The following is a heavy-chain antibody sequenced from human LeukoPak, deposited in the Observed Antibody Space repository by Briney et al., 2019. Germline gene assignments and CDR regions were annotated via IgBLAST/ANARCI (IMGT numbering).Heavy chain of an antibody. D-gene: IGHD3-9*01. CDR1: GFTFSSYD. CDR2: IRYDGSNK. V-gene: IGHV3-30*02. J-gene: IGHJ4*02. Sequence: PGGSLRLSCAASGFTFSSYDIHWVRQAPGKGLEWVAFIRYDGSNKYYADSVRGRFTISRDNSKNTLYLQMNSLRAEDTAVYYCAKGSKKLRYFDWTRVYFDYWGQGTLVTVSS. CDR3: AKGSKKLRYFDWTRVYFDY.